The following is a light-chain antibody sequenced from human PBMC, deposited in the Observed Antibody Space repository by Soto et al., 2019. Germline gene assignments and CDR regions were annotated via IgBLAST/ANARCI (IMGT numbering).Light chain of an antibody. CDR2: DVS. CDR1: SSDVGGYNY. V-gene: IGLV2-14*03. Sequence: QSGLTQPASVSGSPGQSITISCTGTSSDVGGYNYVSWYRQHPGKAPKFMIYDVSSRPSGVSNRFSGSKSGNTASLTISGLQAEDEADYYCCSYTTSNTRQIVFGTGTKVTVL. CDR3: CSYTTSNTRQIV. J-gene: IGLJ1*01.